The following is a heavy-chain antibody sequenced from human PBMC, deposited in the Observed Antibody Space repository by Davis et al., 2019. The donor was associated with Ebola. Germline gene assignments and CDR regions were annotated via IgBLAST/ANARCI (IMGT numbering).Heavy chain of an antibody. Sequence: ASVQVSCKASGYTFTSYAMHWVRQAPGQRLEWLGWINAGNGNTKYSQKFQGRVTITRDTSASTAYMELSSLRSEGTAVYYCARGSGGASDAFDIWGQGTMVTVSS. CDR1: GYTFTSYA. D-gene: IGHD3-16*01. CDR3: ARGSGGASDAFDI. V-gene: IGHV1-3*01. CDR2: INAGNGNT. J-gene: IGHJ3*02.